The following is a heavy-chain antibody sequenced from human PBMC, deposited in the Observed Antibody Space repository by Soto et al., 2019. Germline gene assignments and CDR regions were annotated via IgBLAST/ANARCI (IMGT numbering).Heavy chain of an antibody. V-gene: IGHV1-2*02. Sequence: ASVKVSCKASGYTFTVYYMHWVRQAPGQGLEWMGWINPKSGGTMYPQKFQGRVTMTWDTSISTAYMALTRLRSDDTAVYYCARDLAKGGGSAGFDYWGQGTLVTVPQ. CDR1: GYTFTVYY. D-gene: IGHD1-26*01. J-gene: IGHJ4*02. CDR3: ARDLAKGGGSAGFDY. CDR2: INPKSGGT.